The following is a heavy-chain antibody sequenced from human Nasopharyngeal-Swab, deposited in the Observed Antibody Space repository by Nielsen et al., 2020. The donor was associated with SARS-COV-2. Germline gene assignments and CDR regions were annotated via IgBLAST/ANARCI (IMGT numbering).Heavy chain of an antibody. CDR2: ISSSSNYI. CDR1: GFTFSSYN. Sequence: GGSLRLSCAASGFTFSSYNMNWVRQAPGKGLEWVSSISSSSNYIYYGDSVKGRFTISRDNTKKSLYLQMNSLRVEDTAVYYCARLGTESYHYYSLDVWGQGTTVTVSS. V-gene: IGHV3-21*01. J-gene: IGHJ6*02. CDR3: ARLGTESYHYYSLDV. D-gene: IGHD1-1*01.